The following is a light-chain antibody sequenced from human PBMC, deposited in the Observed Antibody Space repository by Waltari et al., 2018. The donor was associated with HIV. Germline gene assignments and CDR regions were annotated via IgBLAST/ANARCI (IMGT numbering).Light chain of an antibody. CDR3: QGWVSSSDHVV. CDR1: NIGSKS. Sequence: SYVLTQPPSVSVAPGKTARITCGGTNIGSKSVHWYQQKPGQAPLLVIYYDRARPSGIPYRFSGSNSVNRATLTISRGDAGDEAYYYCQGWVSSSDHVVFGGGTNLTVL. V-gene: IGLV3-21*04. CDR2: YDR. J-gene: IGLJ2*01.